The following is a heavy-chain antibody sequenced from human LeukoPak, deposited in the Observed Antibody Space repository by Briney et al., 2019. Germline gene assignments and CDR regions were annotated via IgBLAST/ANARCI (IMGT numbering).Heavy chain of an antibody. CDR2: IKEDRSEK. J-gene: IGHJ3*02. CDR3: ARFRDAFDI. CDR1: GFTFSNYW. Sequence: GGSLRLSCAASGFTFSNYWMNWVRQAPGKGLEWVAKIKEDRSEKYYVDSVKGRFTVSRDDARNSLYLQMNSLRAEDTAVYYCARFRDAFDIWGQGTMVTVSS. V-gene: IGHV3-7*05.